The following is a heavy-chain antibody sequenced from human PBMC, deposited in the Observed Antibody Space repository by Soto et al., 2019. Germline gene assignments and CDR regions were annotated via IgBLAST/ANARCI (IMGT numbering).Heavy chain of an antibody. CDR2: ISGSGGST. V-gene: IGHV3-23*01. Sequence: EVQLLESGGGLVQPGGSLRLSCAASGFTFSSYAMRWVRHAPVKGLEWVSAISGSGGSTYYADSVKGRFTISRDKSKNALYLQMNSLRAEDTAVYYCARRGSGGYYDYWGQGTLVTVSS. J-gene: IGHJ4*02. D-gene: IGHD6-19*01. CDR1: GFTFSSYA. CDR3: ARRGSGGYYDY.